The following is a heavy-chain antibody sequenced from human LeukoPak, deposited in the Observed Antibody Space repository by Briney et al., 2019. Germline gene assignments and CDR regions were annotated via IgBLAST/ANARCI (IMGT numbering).Heavy chain of an antibody. CDR3: AREVGGYKPTYYFDY. Sequence: ASVKVSCKASGYTFTGYYMHWVRQAPGQGLEWMGRINPNSGCTNYAQKFQGRVTMTRDTSISTAYMELSRLRSDDTAVYYCAREVGGYKPTYYFDYWGQGTLVTVSS. J-gene: IGHJ4*02. V-gene: IGHV1-2*06. CDR2: INPNSGCT. CDR1: GYTFTGYY. D-gene: IGHD5-24*01.